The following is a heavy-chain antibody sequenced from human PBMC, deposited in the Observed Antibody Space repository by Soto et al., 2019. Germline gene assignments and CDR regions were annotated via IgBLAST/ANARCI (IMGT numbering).Heavy chain of an antibody. CDR2: IIPIFGTE. D-gene: IGHD1-1*01. CDR3: ARDLASFPTTSGAFDI. V-gene: IGHV1-69*01. Sequence: QVQLVQSGAEVKKPGSSVKVSCKASGGTFSSYAISWVRQAPGQGLEWMGGIIPIFGTENYAKKFQGRVPITADESTSTAYMELSSLRSEDTAVYYCARDLASFPTTSGAFDIWGQGTMVTVSS. J-gene: IGHJ3*02. CDR1: GGTFSSYA.